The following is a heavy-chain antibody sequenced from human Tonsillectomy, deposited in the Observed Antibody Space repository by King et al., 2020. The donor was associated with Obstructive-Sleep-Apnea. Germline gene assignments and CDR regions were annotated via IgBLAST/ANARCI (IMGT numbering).Heavy chain of an antibody. D-gene: IGHD2/OR15-2a*01. Sequence: VQLVESGGVVVQPGGSLRLSCAASGFSFDDYTMHWVRQAPGKGLEWVSLIIWDGTKTYYGDSVKGRFTISRDNSKNSLHLQMNSLRTEDTALYYCAKAAGPSMENGMDRWGQGTPVTVPS. CDR1: GFSFDDYT. V-gene: IGHV3-43*01. J-gene: IGHJ6*02. CDR3: AKAAGPSMENGMDR. CDR2: IIWDGTKT.